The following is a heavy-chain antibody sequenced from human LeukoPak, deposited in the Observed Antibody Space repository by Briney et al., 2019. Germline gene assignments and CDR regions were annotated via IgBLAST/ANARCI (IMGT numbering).Heavy chain of an antibody. CDR2: IYYSGST. J-gene: IGHJ4*02. CDR1: GDSISSYY. V-gene: IGHV4-59*08. CDR3: ARHLTVTTTDFDY. D-gene: IGHD4-17*01. Sequence: SETLSLTCTVSGDSISSYYWSWIRQPPGKGLEWIGYIYYSGSTNYNPSLKSRVTISVDTSKNQFSLKLSSVTAADTAVYYCARHLTVTTTDFDYRGQGTLVTVSS.